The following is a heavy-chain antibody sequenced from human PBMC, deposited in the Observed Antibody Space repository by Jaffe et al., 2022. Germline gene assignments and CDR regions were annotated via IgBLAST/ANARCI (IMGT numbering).Heavy chain of an antibody. D-gene: IGHD3-10*01. J-gene: IGHJ4*02. V-gene: IGHV4-39*01. Sequence: QLQLQESGPGLVKPSETLSLTCTVSGGSISSSSYYWGWIRQPPGKGLEWIGSIYYSGSTYYNPSLKSRVTISVDTSKNQFSLKLSSVTAADTAVYYCARQEGVQGVPVMLYYFDYWGQGTLVTVSS. CDR3: ARQEGVQGVPVMLYYFDY. CDR2: IYYSGST. CDR1: GGSISSSSYY.